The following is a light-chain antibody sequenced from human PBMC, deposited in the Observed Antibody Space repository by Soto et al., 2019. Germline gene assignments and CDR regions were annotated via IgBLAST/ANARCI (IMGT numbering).Light chain of an antibody. CDR2: GAT. CDR1: QSVGSS. V-gene: IGKV3-15*01. CDR3: QQYNNWPPWT. Sequence: EIVMTQSPATLSLSPGERATLSCRASQSVGSSLSWYQQKPGQAARLLIYGATTRATGIPARFSGSGSGTEFTLTISSLRSEDFAVYYCQQYNNWPPWTFSQGTKVDIK. J-gene: IGKJ1*01.